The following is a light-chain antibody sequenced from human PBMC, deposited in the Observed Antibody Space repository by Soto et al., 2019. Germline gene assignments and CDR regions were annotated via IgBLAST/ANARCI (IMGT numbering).Light chain of an antibody. CDR1: QSVSSSH. V-gene: IGKV3D-20*02. CDR2: AAS. CDR3: QQRSNWPPIT. Sequence: DIVLMQSPGTLSLSPGERATLSCRASQSVSSSHLAWYQHKPGQAPRLLIYAASSRATGSPDRFSGGGSGTDFTLTISRLEPEDFAVYYCQQRSNWPPITFGQGTRLEIK. J-gene: IGKJ5*01.